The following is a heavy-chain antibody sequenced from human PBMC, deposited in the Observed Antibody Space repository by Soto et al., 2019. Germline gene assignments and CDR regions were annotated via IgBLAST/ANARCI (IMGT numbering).Heavy chain of an antibody. D-gene: IGHD3-16*01. CDR3: FRGGVTSRTFDY. J-gene: IGHJ4*02. Sequence: GESLKISCKASGYIIKNYWIGWVRQMPGQGLEWMGIIFPDDSDTRYSPSFQGHVTISVDKSISTAYVQWSSLKASDSAIYYCFRGGVTSRTFDYWGLGTLVTVSS. CDR1: GYIIKNYW. V-gene: IGHV5-51*01. CDR2: IFPDDSDT.